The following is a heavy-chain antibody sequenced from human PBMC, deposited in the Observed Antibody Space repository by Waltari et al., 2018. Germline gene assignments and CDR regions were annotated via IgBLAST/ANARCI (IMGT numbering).Heavy chain of an antibody. CDR3: AKARVGYYYYGMDV. CDR2: ISGSGGST. V-gene: IGHV3-23*01. J-gene: IGHJ6*02. D-gene: IGHD3-10*01. Sequence: EVQLLESGGGLVQPGGSLRLSCAASGITFSRYAMRWVRQAPGKGLEWVSAISGSGGSTYYADSVKGRFTISRDNSKNTLYLQMNSLRAEDTAVYYCAKARVGYYYYGMDVWDQGTTVTVSS. CDR1: GITFSRYA.